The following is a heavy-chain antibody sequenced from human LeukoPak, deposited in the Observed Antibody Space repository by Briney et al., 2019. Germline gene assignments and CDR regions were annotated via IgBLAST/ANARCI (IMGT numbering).Heavy chain of an antibody. Sequence: PSQTLSPTRTVAGGSISSYYWSWIRQPPEKGLEWMGYIHYSGSTNYNPSLKSQVTISVDTSKNQSSLKLSSVTAADTAVYYCARGTIYDYVWGSYRYPGYYYGMDAWGQGTTVTVSS. D-gene: IGHD3-16*02. J-gene: IGHJ6*02. CDR2: IHYSGST. CDR1: GGSISSYY. CDR3: ARGTIYDYVWGSYRYPGYYYGMDA. V-gene: IGHV4-59*01.